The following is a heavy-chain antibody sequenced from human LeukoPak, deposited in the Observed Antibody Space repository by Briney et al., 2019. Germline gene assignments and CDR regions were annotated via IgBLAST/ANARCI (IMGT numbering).Heavy chain of an antibody. CDR1: GGSISSYY. CDR3: ARVSSSPNYYYYYYMDV. V-gene: IGHV4-4*07. D-gene: IGHD6-6*01. J-gene: IGHJ6*03. CDR2: IYTSGST. Sequence: SETLSLTCTFSGGSISSYYWSWIRQPAGKGLEWIGRIYTSGSTNYNPSLKSRVTMSVDTSKNQFSLKLSSVTAADTAVYYCARVSSSPNYYYYYYMDVWGKGTTVTVSS.